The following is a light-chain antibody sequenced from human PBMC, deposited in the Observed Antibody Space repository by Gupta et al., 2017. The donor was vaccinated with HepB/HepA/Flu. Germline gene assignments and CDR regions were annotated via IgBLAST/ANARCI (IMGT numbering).Light chain of an antibody. Sequence: EIVLTQSPGTLSLSPGERATLSCRASQSASSSYLAWYQQKPGQAPRLLIFGAANRATGIPDRFSGRGSGSDFTLTISRLEPEDFAVYFCQHYGRSPPNTFGQGTKLEIK. V-gene: IGKV3-20*01. CDR3: QHYGRSPPNT. CDR2: GAA. CDR1: QSASSSY. J-gene: IGKJ2*01.